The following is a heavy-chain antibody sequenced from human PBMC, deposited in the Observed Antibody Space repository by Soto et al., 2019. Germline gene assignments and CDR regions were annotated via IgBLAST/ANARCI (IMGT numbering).Heavy chain of an antibody. J-gene: IGHJ4*02. CDR1: GVTFSSYS. V-gene: IGHV3-48*02. D-gene: IGHD5-12*01. CDR3: ARWDSGGYEILDY. CDR2: ISSTSGTI. Sequence: PGGSLGLSCPASGVTFSSYSKNWVRHAQEKGMEWDSYISSTSGTITYANSVLDRLTISRDNAKNSLYLQMNSLRDEDTAVYYCARWDSGGYEILDYWGQGTVVTVSS.